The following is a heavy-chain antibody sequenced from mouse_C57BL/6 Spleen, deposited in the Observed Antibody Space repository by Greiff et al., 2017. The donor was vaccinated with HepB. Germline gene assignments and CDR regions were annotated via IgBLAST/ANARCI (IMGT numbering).Heavy chain of an antibody. CDR3: AKEGGNRFAY. J-gene: IGHJ3*01. D-gene: IGHD2-1*01. CDR1: GYTFTDYY. CDR2: IYPGSGNT. Sequence: QVQLQQSGAELVRPGASVKLSCKASGYTFTDYYINWVKQRPGQGLEWIARIYPGSGNTYYNEKFKGKATLTAEKSSSTAYMQLSSLTSEDSAVYFCAKEGGNRFAYWGQGTLVTVSA. V-gene: IGHV1-76*01.